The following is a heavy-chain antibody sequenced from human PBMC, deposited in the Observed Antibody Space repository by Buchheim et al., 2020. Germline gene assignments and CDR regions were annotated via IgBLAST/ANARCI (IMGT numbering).Heavy chain of an antibody. CDR2: IWFDENCR. V-gene: IGHV3-33*01. CDR1: GFAFSHYG. J-gene: IGHJ4*02. CDR3: GRDADF. Sequence: QVQLVESGGGVVQPGRSLRLSCATSGFAFSHYGMHWVRQAPGKALEWVAVIWFDENCRAYADSVKGRFTISRDNSNNTLYLEMNSLRVEDTAVYYCGRDADFWGQGT.